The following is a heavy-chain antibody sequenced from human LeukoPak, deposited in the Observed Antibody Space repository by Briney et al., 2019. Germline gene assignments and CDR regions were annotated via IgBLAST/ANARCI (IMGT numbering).Heavy chain of an antibody. D-gene: IGHD3-22*01. CDR1: GGSFSGYY. CDR3: ARGRQDVTMIVVVMTAVSYYLDV. CDR2: MNPRGSP. J-gene: IGHJ6*03. Sequence: SETLSLTCAVYGGSFSGYYWTWIRQTPEKGREWIGEMNPRGSPNSNPSLKSRVTISVDTSKNQFSLELSSVTAADTAVYYCARGRQDVTMIVVVMTAVSYYLDVWGKGTTVTVS. V-gene: IGHV4-34*01.